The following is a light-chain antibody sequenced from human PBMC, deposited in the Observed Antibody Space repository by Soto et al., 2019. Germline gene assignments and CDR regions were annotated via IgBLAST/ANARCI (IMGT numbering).Light chain of an antibody. CDR3: CSYAGSSTPLV. V-gene: IGLV2-23*02. CDR2: AVN. CDR1: SSDVGSYNL. Sequence: QSVLTQPASVSGSPGQSITISCTGTSSDVGSYNLVSWYQQHPGKAPKLMIYAVNKRPSGVSNRFSGSKSGNTASLTISGLQAEDEADYYCCSYAGSSTPLVFGGGTQLTVL. J-gene: IGLJ3*02.